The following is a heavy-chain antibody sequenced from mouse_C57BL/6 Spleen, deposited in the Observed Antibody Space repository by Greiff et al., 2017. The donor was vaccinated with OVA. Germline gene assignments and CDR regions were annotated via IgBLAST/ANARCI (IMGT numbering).Heavy chain of an antibody. D-gene: IGHD2-2*01. V-gene: IGHV1-15*01. CDR2: IDPETGCT. Sequence: VQLQQSGAELVRPGASVTLSCKASGYTFTDYEMHLVKQTPVHGLGWIGGIDPETGCTAYNQKFKGKAILTADKSSSTAYMELRSLTSEDSAVYYCTRSTMVTRAWFAYWGQGTLVTVSA. CDR3: TRSTMVTRAWFAY. J-gene: IGHJ3*01. CDR1: GYTFTDYE.